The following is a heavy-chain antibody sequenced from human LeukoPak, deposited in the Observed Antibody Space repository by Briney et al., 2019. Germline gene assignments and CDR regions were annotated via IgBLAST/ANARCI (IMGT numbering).Heavy chain of an antibody. V-gene: IGHV1-3*01. Sequence: ASVKVSCKASGYTFTSYAMHWVRQAPGQRLEWMGWINAGNGNTKYSQKFQGRVTITRDTSASTAYMELSSLRSDDTAVYYCATESHSSGWYTTAFDIWGQGTVVTVSS. J-gene: IGHJ3*02. D-gene: IGHD6-19*01. CDR1: GYTFTSYA. CDR2: INAGNGNT. CDR3: ATESHSSGWYTTAFDI.